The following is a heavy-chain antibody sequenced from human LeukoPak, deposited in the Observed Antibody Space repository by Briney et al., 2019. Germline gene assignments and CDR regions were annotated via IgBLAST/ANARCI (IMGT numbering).Heavy chain of an antibody. D-gene: IGHD3-22*01. V-gene: IGHV3-9*01. J-gene: IGHJ4*02. CDR3: AKDIGSSGYYYPDY. Sequence: GGSLRLSCAASGFTFDDYAMHRVRQAPGKGLEWVSGINWNSGSIGYADSVKGRFTISRDNAKNSLYLQMNSLRAEDTALYYCAKDIGSSGYYYPDYWGQGTLVTVSS. CDR2: INWNSGSI. CDR1: GFTFDDYA.